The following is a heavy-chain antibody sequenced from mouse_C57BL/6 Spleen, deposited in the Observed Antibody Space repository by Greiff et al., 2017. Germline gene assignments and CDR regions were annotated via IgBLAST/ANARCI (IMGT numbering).Heavy chain of an antibody. CDR2: IRNKANNHAT. CDR3: TRGLRGYYAMDY. Sequence: EVKLQESGGGLVQPGGSMKLSCAASGFTFSDAWMDWVRQSPEKGLEWVAEIRNKANNHATYYAESVKGRFTISRDDSKSSVYLQMNSLRAENTGIYYCTRGLRGYYAMDYRGQGASVTVSS. J-gene: IGHJ4*01. V-gene: IGHV6-6*01. CDR1: GFTFSDAW. D-gene: IGHD2-4*01.